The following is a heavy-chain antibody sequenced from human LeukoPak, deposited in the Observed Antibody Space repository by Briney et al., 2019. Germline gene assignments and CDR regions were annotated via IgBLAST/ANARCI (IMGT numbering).Heavy chain of an antibody. CDR3: ARGRRITIFGVVIRPYYYYMDV. D-gene: IGHD3-3*01. CDR1: GGSISSYY. CDR2: IYYSGIT. V-gene: IGHV4-59*12. Sequence: SETLSLTCTVSGGSISSYYWNWIRQPPGKGLEWIGYIYYSGITNYNPSLKSRVTISVDTSKNQFSLKLSSVTAADTAVYYCARGRRITIFGVVIRPYYYYMDVWGKGTTVTVSS. J-gene: IGHJ6*03.